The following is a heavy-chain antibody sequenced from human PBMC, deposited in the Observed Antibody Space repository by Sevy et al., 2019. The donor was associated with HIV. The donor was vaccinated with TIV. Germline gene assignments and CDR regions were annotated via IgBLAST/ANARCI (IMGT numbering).Heavy chain of an antibody. V-gene: IGHV3-30*02. D-gene: IGHD3-10*01. CDR1: GFTFSSYG. J-gene: IGHJ4*02. Sequence: GGSLRLSCAASGFTFSSYGMHWVRQAPGKGLEWVAFIRYDGSNKYYADSVKGRFTISRDNSKNTLYLQMNSLRAEDTAVYYCAKGKGYYYGSGSYYGLDYWGQGTLVTVSS. CDR2: IRYDGSNK. CDR3: AKGKGYYYGSGSYYGLDY.